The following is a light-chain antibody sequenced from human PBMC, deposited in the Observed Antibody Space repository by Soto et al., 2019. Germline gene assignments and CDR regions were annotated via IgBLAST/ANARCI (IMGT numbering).Light chain of an antibody. J-gene: IGLJ1*01. V-gene: IGLV2-14*01. CDR2: EVS. CDR1: SSDVGGYNY. Sequence: QSVLTQPASVSGSPGQSITISCTGTSSDVGGYNYVSWNQQHPGKAPKLMIYEVSNRPSGVSNRFSGSKSGNTASLTISGLQAEDEADYYCSSYTSSSTHYVFGTGTKLTVL. CDR3: SSYTSSSTHYV.